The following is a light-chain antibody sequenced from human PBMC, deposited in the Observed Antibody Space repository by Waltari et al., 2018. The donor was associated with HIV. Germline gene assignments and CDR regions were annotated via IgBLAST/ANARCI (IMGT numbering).Light chain of an antibody. CDR1: TGPVGNGHY. J-gene: IGLJ2*01. V-gene: IGLV7-43*01. CDR2: TST. Sequence: QTVVTQEPSLTVSPGETVTLTCSSATGPVGNGHYVNWFQQTPRQPPRPLIYTSTRRHPLTPERFSGSLVGDRASLTLSNVWPEDQADYLCMLFVRTSYIFGGGTKVTV. CDR3: MLFVRTSYI.